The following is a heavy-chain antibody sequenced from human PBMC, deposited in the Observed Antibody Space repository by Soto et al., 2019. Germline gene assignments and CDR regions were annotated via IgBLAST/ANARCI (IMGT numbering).Heavy chain of an antibody. D-gene: IGHD5-18*01. CDR2: IYSSGST. Sequence: SETLSLTCTVSGDSVISDNCYWSWIRQPPGKGLEWIGYIYSSGSTNYNPSLKSRVTISVDTSRNQFSLKLTSVTAADTAVYYCARDIRGYSRAFDYWGQGTLVTVSS. CDR1: GDSVISDNCY. J-gene: IGHJ4*02. CDR3: ARDIRGYSRAFDY. V-gene: IGHV4-61*01.